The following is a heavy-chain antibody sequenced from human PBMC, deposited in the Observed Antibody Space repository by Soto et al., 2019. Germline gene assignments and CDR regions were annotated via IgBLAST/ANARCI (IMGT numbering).Heavy chain of an antibody. CDR3: ARDLSSSWYGTFDY. D-gene: IGHD6-13*01. Sequence: SETLSLTCTVSGGSIGSYYWSWVGQPPGKGLEWIGYIYYSGSTNYNPSLKSRVTISVDTSKNQFSLKLSSVTAADTAVYYCARDLSSSWYGTFDYWGQGTLVTVSS. V-gene: IGHV4-59*01. J-gene: IGHJ4*02. CDR1: GGSIGSYY. CDR2: IYYSGST.